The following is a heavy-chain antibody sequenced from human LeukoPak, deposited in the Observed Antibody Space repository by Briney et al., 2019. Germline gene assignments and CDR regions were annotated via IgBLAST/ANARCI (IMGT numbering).Heavy chain of an antibody. D-gene: IGHD6-19*01. CDR2: INPNSGGT. CDR1: GYTFTGYY. V-gene: IGHV1-2*02. CDR3: ARAPGGIAVAGQTTYYYYGMDV. J-gene: IGHJ6*02. Sequence: ASVKVSCKASGYTFTGYYMHWLRQAPGQGLEWMGWINPNSGGTNYAQKFQGRVTMTRDTSISTAYMELSRLRSDDTAVYYCARAPGGIAVAGQTTYYYYGMDVWGQGTTVTVSS.